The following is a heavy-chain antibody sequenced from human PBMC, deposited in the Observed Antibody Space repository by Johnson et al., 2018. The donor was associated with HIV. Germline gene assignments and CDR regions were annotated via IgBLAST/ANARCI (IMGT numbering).Heavy chain of an antibody. CDR2: IGVSGDST. CDR1: GFTFSSYV. Sequence: VQLVESGGGLVQPGGSLRLSCAASGFTFSSYVMSWVRQAPWKGLEWVSGIGVSGDSTYYADSVKGRFTISRDNSKNTLYLQMNSLRAEDTAIYYCAKDKQGTISDAFDIWGQGTMVTVSS. D-gene: IGHD3-3*01. CDR3: AKDKQGTISDAFDI. V-gene: IGHV3-23*04. J-gene: IGHJ3*02.